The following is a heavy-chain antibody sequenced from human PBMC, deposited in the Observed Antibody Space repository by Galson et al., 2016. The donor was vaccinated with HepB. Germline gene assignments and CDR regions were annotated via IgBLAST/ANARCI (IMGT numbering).Heavy chain of an antibody. CDR3: ERGRGNYYYFDY. V-gene: IGHV3-21*01. D-gene: IGHD1-26*01. Sequence: SLRLSCAASGFTFSSYSMNWVRQAPGRGLEWVSSISSSSGSYIYYADSVKGRFTISRDNAKNSLYLQMNSLRAEDTAVYYCERGRGNYYYFDYWGQGTLVTVSS. J-gene: IGHJ4*02. CDR2: ISSSSGSYI. CDR1: GFTFSSYS.